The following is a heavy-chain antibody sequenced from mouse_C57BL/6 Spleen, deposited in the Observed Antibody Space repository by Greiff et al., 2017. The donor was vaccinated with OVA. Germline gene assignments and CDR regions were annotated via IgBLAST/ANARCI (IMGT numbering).Heavy chain of an antibody. V-gene: IGHV5-16*01. CDR2: INYDGSST. D-gene: IGHD3-3*01. CDR1: GFTFSDYY. Sequence: EVQLVESEGGLVQPGRSMKLSCTASGFTFSDYYMAWVRQVPEKGLEWVANINYDGSSTYYLDSLKSRFIISRDNAKNILYLQMSSLKSEDTATYYCARERDGYFDVWGTGTTVTVSS. J-gene: IGHJ1*03. CDR3: ARERDGYFDV.